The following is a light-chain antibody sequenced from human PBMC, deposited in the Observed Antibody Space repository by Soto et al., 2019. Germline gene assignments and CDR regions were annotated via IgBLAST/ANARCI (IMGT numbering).Light chain of an antibody. Sequence: EIVLTQSPGTLSLSPGERATLSCSASQSVSAGYFAWYQQEPGQAPSLLIYETSSRTTGIPDRFSGSGSGTEFTLTISRLEPEDFAVYYCQQRQYWPPITFGQGTRLEIK. CDR2: ETS. V-gene: IGKV3D-20*02. CDR1: QSVSAGY. J-gene: IGKJ5*01. CDR3: QQRQYWPPIT.